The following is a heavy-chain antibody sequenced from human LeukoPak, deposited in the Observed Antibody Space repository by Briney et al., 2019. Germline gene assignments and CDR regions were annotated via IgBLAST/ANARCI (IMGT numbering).Heavy chain of an antibody. Sequence: GGSLRLSCAASGFTFSSYWMSWVRQAPGKGLVWVSRINSDGSSTSYADSVKGRFTISRDNAKNTLYLQMNSLRAEDTAVYYCARDRSSYYDFWSGYSYYYYYGMDVWGQGTTVTVSS. V-gene: IGHV3-74*01. CDR3: ARDRSSYYDFWSGYSYYYYYGMDV. J-gene: IGHJ6*02. CDR2: INSDGSST. CDR1: GFTFSSYW. D-gene: IGHD3-3*01.